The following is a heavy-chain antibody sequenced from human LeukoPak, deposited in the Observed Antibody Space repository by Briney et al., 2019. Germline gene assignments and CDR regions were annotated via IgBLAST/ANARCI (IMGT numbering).Heavy chain of an antibody. CDR3: ARGVVITGGYYFDY. D-gene: IGHD3-3*01. V-gene: IGHV3-48*03. Sequence: GGSLRLSCAASGFTFSSYEMNWVRQAPGEGLEWVSYISSSGSTIYYADSVKGRFTISRDNAKNSLYLQMNSLRAEDTAVYYCARGVVITGGYYFDYWGQGTLVTVSS. CDR2: ISSSGSTI. CDR1: GFTFSSYE. J-gene: IGHJ4*02.